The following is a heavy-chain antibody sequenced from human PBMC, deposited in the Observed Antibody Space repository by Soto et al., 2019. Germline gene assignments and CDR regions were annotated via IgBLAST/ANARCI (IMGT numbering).Heavy chain of an antibody. CDR2: INPRGGDT. CDR1: GYTFISYY. J-gene: IGHJ5*02. Sequence: ASVEVSCKASGYTFISYYIHWVRQAPGQGLEWMGTINPRGGDTRYAQKFEGRVTMSRDMSTSTVYMEVHSLRSDDTAVYYCARGSPRSTRLGWFDPWGLGTLVTVYS. CDR3: ARGSPRSTRLGWFDP. D-gene: IGHD2-2*01. V-gene: IGHV1-46*01.